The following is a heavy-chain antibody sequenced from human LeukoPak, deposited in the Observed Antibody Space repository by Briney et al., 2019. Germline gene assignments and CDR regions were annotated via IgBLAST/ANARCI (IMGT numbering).Heavy chain of an antibody. CDR3: ARGLIKDQLLLFDY. V-gene: IGHV3-30*03. D-gene: IGHD2-2*01. J-gene: IGHJ4*02. CDR2: ISYDGSNK. CDR1: GFTFSSYG. Sequence: GGSLRLSCAASGFTFSSYGMHWVRQAPGKGLEWVAVISYDGSNKYYADSVKGRFTISRDNSKNTLYLQMNSLRAEDTAVYYCARGLIKDQLLLFDYWGQGTLVTVSS.